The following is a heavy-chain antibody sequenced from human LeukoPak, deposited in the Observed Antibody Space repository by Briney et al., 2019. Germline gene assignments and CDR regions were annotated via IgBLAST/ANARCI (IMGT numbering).Heavy chain of an antibody. Sequence: PPQNLSLTSTLAAGSISRGDYYCSWFRNPPRKGWGWSGYIYHSGSTYYNPSLKSRVTISVDTSKNQFSLKLSSVTAADTAVYYCASINYDILTGYQTGNFDYWGQGTLVTVSS. J-gene: IGHJ4*02. CDR2: IYHSGST. CDR1: AGSISRGDYY. D-gene: IGHD3-9*01. V-gene: IGHV4-30-4*08. CDR3: ASINYDILTGYQTGNFDY.